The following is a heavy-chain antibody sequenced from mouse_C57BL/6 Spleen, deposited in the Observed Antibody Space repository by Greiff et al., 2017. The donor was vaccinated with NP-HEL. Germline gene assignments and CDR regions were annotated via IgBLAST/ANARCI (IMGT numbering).Heavy chain of an antibody. CDR3: ARNGYDPAWFAY. CDR2: ILPGSGST. D-gene: IGHD2-2*01. J-gene: IGHJ3*01. V-gene: IGHV1-9*01. Sequence: QVQLQQSGAELMKPGASVKLSCKATGYTFTGYWIEWVKQRPGHGLEWIGEILPGSGSTNYNEKFKGKATFTADTSSNTAYMQLSSLTTEDSAFYYCARNGYDPAWFAYWGQGTLVTVSA. CDR1: GYTFTGYW.